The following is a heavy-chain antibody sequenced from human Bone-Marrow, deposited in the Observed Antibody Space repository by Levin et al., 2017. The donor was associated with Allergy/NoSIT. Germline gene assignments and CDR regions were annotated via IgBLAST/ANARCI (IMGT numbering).Heavy chain of an antibody. CDR1: GFSLSTSGMC. Sequence: VSGPTLVKPTQTLTLTCTFSGFSLSTSGMCVSWIRQPPGKALEWLALIDWDDDKYYSTSLKTRLTISKDTSKNQVVLTMTNMDPVDTATYYCARAKLSSGYYYEFDYWGQGTLVTVSS. CDR2: IDWDDDK. V-gene: IGHV2-70*01. J-gene: IGHJ4*02. CDR3: ARAKLSSGYYYEFDY. D-gene: IGHD3-22*01.